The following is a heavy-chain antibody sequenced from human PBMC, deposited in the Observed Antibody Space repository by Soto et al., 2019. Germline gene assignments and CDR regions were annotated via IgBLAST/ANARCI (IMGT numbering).Heavy chain of an antibody. D-gene: IGHD2-2*01. J-gene: IGHJ6*02. Sequence: SETLSLTCAVYGGSFSDYSWTWIRQPPGKGLEWIGEINYSGSTYYNPSLKSRVTISVDTSKNQFSLKLTSVTAADTAVYYCAREKCSSTSCYLYYGMDVWGQGTTVTVSS. CDR3: AREKCSSTSCYLYYGMDV. CDR2: INYSGST. CDR1: GGSFSDYS. V-gene: IGHV4-34*01.